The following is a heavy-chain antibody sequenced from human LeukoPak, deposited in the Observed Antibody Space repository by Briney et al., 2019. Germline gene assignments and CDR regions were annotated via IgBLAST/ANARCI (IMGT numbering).Heavy chain of an antibody. CDR2: IYYSGST. V-gene: IGHV4-59*12. CDR1: GGSISSYY. D-gene: IGHD2-2*01. Sequence: SETLSLTCTVSGGSISSYYWSWIRQPPGKGLEWIGYIYYSGSTNYNPSLKSRVTISVDTSKNQFSLKLSSVTAADTAVYYCARGTPPDYGTDVWGQGTTVTVSS. J-gene: IGHJ6*02. CDR3: ARGTPPDYGTDV.